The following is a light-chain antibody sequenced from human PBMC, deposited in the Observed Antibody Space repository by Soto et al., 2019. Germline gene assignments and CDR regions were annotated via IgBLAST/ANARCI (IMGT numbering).Light chain of an antibody. Sequence: EIVMTQSPAALSVSPGEGATLSCRASQSVGSNLAWYQQKPGQAPRLLIYDASTRATDISARFSGSGSGTEFTLTIGSLQSEDVAVYYCHQYNSWPAAFTFGQGTKLEI. V-gene: IGKV3-15*01. CDR1: QSVGSN. J-gene: IGKJ2*01. CDR3: HQYNSWPAAFT. CDR2: DAS.